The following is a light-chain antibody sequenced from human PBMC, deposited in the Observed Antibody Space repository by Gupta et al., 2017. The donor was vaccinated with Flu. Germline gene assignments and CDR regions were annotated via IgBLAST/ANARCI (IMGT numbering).Light chain of an antibody. CDR2: AGG. CDR3: CSEAGFSGVVI. CDR1: RSDVASYDL. J-gene: IGLJ2*01. V-gene: IGLV2-23*01. Sequence: QAALTQPASVSGSPGQAITISCAGPRSDVASYDLVTWSHNPPGKAPILIIYAGGLRPAGLSQRFSGTKSGNTASLTIAGLQAEDEADYYCCSEAGFSGVVIFGGGTKLTVL.